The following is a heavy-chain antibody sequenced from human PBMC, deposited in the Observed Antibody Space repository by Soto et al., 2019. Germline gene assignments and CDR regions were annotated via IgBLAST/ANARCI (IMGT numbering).Heavy chain of an antibody. V-gene: IGHV3-23*01. CDR3: AKDGDFWSGYYAPFDY. Sequence: PGGSLRLSCAASGFTFSSYAMSWVRQAPGKGLEWVSAISGSGGSTYYADSVKGRFTISRDNSKNTLYLQMNSLRAEDTAVYYCAKDGDFWSGYYAPFDYWGQGTRVTVSS. CDR2: ISGSGGST. D-gene: IGHD3-3*01. J-gene: IGHJ4*02. CDR1: GFTFSSYA.